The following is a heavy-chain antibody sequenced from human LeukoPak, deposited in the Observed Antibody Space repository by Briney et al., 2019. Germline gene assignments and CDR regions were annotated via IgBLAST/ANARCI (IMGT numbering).Heavy chain of an antibody. CDR3: ARGSWGIPLGYCSSTSCYYYYFDY. V-gene: IGHV3-21*01. Sequence: GSLRLSXAASGFTFSSYSMNWVRQAPGKGLEWVSSISSSSSYIYYADSVKGRFTISRDNAKNSLYLQMNSLRAEDTAVYYCARGSWGIPLGYCSSTSCYYYYFDYWGQGTLVTVSS. CDR2: ISSSSSYI. CDR1: GFTFSSYS. D-gene: IGHD2-2*01. J-gene: IGHJ4*02.